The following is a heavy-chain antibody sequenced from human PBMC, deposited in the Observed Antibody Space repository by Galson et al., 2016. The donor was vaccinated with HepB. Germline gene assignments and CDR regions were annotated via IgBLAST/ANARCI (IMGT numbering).Heavy chain of an antibody. V-gene: IGHV3-23*01. Sequence: SLRLSCAASGFVFSNFGLSWVRQAPGKGLEWVAGISTRRTTYYSDSVQGRFTISRDNSNNTLYLQMNGLRPEDTAVYYCARGHYGAFLGQGKLVTVSS. CDR1: GFVFSNFG. CDR3: ARGHYGAF. CDR2: ISTRRTT. J-gene: IGHJ4*02.